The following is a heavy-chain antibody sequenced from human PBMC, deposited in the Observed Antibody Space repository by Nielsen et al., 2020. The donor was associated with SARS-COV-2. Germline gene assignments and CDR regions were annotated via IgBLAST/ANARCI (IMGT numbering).Heavy chain of an antibody. V-gene: IGHV3-48*01. CDR2: ISSSSSTI. J-gene: IGHJ6*02. Sequence: WIRQPPGKGLEWVSYISSSSSTIYYADSVKGRFTISRDNAKNSLYLQMNSLRAEDTAVYYCARDSSGWYALTTYYYYGMDVWGQGTLVTVSS. CDR3: ARDSSGWYALTTYYYYGMDV. D-gene: IGHD6-19*01.